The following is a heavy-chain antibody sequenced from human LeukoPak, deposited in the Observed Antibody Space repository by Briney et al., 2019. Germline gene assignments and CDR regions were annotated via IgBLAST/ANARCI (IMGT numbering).Heavy chain of an antibody. D-gene: IGHD6-13*01. V-gene: IGHV1-58*01. CDR2: IVVGSGNT. Sequence: VASVKVSCKASGFTFTSSAVQWVRQARGQRLEWIGWIVVGSGNTNYAQKFQERVTITRDMSTSTAYMELSSLRSEDTAVYYCAAGEQQLVQMGGDYWGLGTLVTVSS. CDR3: AAGEQQLVQMGGDY. CDR1: GFTFTSSA. J-gene: IGHJ4*02.